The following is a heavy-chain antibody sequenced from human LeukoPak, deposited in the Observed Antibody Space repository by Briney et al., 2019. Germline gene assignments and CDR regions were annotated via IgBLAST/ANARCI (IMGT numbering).Heavy chain of an antibody. D-gene: IGHD5-12*01. CDR2: IYYSGST. Sequence: SETLSLTCTVSGGSISSSSYYWGWIRQPPGKGLEWIGSIYYSGSTYYNPSLKSRVTISVDTSKNQFSLKLSSVTAADTAVYYCARGSSGYDFGDYFDYWGQGTLVTVSS. V-gene: IGHV4-39*07. CDR3: ARGSSGYDFGDYFDY. CDR1: GGSISSSSYY. J-gene: IGHJ4*02.